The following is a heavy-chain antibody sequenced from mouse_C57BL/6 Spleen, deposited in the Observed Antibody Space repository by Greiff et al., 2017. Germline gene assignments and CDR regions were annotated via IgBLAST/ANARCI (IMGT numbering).Heavy chain of an antibody. V-gene: IGHV1-53*01. CDR2: INPSNGGT. Sequence: QVQLQQPGTELVKPGASVKLSCKASGYTFTSYWMHWVKQRPGQGLEWIGNINPSNGGTNYNEKFKSKATLTVDNSSSTAYMQLSSLTSEDSAVYYCARAPYYEGWYFDVWGTGTTVTVSS. D-gene: IGHD2-10*01. CDR1: GYTFTSYW. J-gene: IGHJ1*03. CDR3: ARAPYYEGWYFDV.